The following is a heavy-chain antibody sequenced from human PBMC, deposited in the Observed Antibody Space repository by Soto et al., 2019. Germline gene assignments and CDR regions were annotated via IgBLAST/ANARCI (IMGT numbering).Heavy chain of an antibody. D-gene: IGHD5-18*01. J-gene: IGHJ6*02. V-gene: IGHV1-58*01. CDR1: GFTFTSSA. CDR2: IVVGSGNT. CDR3: AADISYGQSYYYYGMDV. Sequence: ASVKVSCKASGFTFTSSAVQWVRQARGQRLEWIGWIVVGSGNTNYAQKFQERVTITRDMSTSTAYMELSSLRSEDTAVYYCAADISYGQSYYYYGMDVWGQGTTVTVSS.